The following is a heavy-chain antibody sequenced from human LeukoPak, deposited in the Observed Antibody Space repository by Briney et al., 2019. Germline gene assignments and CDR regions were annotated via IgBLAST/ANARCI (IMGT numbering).Heavy chain of an antibody. J-gene: IGHJ4*02. D-gene: IGHD3-10*01. CDR1: GDSVSSSSVT. CDR2: TYYRSTWNN. CDR3: ARVSGGVFVY. Sequence: SQTLSLTCAISGDSVSSSSVTWSWIRHSPSRGLEWLGRTYYRSTWNNDYAVSLKSRITINPDTSKNQFSLQLNSVTPEDTAVYYCARVSGGVFVYWGQGILVTVSS. V-gene: IGHV6-1*01.